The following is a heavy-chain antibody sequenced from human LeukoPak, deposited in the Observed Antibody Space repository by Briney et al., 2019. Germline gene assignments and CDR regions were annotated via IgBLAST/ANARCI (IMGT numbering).Heavy chain of an antibody. CDR2: IWYDGKNDQ. J-gene: IGHJ3*02. V-gene: IGHV3-30*02. CDR1: GFTFSRHG. D-gene: IGHD2-2*01. Sequence: PGGSLRLSCAVSGFTFSRHGMHWMRQAPGKGMEWVAFIWYDGKNDQEYAESVKGRFTISRDNSKNTLYLQMNSLRTEDTAMYYCAKDRCSSSTCREAFEIWGQGTLVTVSS. CDR3: AKDRCSSSTCREAFEI.